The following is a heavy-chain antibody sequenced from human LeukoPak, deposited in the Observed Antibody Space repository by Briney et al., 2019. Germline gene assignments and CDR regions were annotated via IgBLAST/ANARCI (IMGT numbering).Heavy chain of an antibody. D-gene: IGHD3-22*01. Sequence: PGGSLRLSCAASGFTFSSYSMNWVRQAPGKGLEWVSSISSSSSYIYYADSVKGRFTISRDNAKNSLYLQMNSLRAEDTAVYYCAIWQPVVTSTKAFDLWGQGTMVTVSS. V-gene: IGHV3-21*01. CDR2: ISSSSSYI. J-gene: IGHJ3*01. CDR1: GFTFSSYS. CDR3: AIWQPVVTSTKAFDL.